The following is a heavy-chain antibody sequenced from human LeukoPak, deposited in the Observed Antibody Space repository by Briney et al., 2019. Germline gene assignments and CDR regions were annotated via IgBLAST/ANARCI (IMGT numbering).Heavy chain of an antibody. J-gene: IGHJ4*02. Sequence: PGGSLRLSCAASGFTFSSYEMNWVRQAPGKGLEWVSYISSSGSTIYYADSVKGRFTISRDNAKNSLYLQMNSLRAEDTAVYYCARDLFSRLEEQWLVPHEIDYWGQGTLVTVSS. CDR1: GFTFSSYE. D-gene: IGHD6-19*01. CDR2: ISSSGSTI. V-gene: IGHV3-48*03. CDR3: ARDLFSRLEEQWLVPHEIDY.